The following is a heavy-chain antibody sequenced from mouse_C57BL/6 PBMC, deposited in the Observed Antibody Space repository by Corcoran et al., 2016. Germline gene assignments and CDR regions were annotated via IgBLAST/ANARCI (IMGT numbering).Heavy chain of an antibody. CDR3: AREDSLYYYGSSYGYFDY. D-gene: IGHD1-1*01. V-gene: IGHV3-6*01. Sequence: DVQLQESGPGLVKPSQSLSLTCSVTGYSITSGYYWNWIRQFPGNKLEWMGYISYDGSNNYNPSLKNRISITRDTSKNQFFLKLNSVTTEDTATYYCAREDSLYYYGSSYGYFDYWGQGTTLTVSS. CDR1: GYSITSGYY. CDR2: ISYDGSN. J-gene: IGHJ2*01.